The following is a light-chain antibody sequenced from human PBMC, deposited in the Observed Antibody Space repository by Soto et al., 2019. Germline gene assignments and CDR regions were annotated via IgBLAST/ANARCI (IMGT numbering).Light chain of an antibody. CDR2: AAS. Sequence: QFTQSPSSLAASVGHRVTLSCRASQVMSSYLALYQQKPGKAPKLLIYAASTLESGVPSRFSGSESGTDFILTISNLQPKDFATYCCQQLNHYPLTLGAGTKVDIK. V-gene: IGKV1-9*01. J-gene: IGKJ4*01. CDR3: QQLNHYPLT. CDR1: QVMSSY.